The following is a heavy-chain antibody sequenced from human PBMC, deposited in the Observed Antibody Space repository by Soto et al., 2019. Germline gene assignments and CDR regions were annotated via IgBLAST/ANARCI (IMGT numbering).Heavy chain of an antibody. CDR1: ESTFSTYA. Sequence: QSGGSLRLSCAASESTFSTYAMSWVRQAPGKGLEWVSAISGSGGTTYYADSVKGRFTISRDNSKNTLYLQMNSLRVEDTAVYYCAREYYYDSSGYYYYFDYWGQGTLVTVSS. D-gene: IGHD3-22*01. J-gene: IGHJ4*02. V-gene: IGHV3-23*01. CDR3: AREYYYDSSGYYYYFDY. CDR2: ISGSGGTT.